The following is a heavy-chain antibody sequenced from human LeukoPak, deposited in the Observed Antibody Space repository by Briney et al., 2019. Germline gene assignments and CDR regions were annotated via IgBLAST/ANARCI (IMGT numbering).Heavy chain of an antibody. CDR2: IYYSGST. CDR1: GGSFSGYY. Sequence: SETLSLTCAVYGGSFSGYYWSWIRQHPGKGLEWIGYIYYSGSTYYNPSLKSRVTISVDTSKNQFSLKLSSVTAADTAVYYCARVLGNYGGNSAAFDYWGQGTLVTVSS. CDR3: ARVLGNYGGNSAAFDY. D-gene: IGHD4-23*01. J-gene: IGHJ4*02. V-gene: IGHV4-31*11.